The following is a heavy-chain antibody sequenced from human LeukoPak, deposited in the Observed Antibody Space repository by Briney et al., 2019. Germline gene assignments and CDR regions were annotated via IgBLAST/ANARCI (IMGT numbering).Heavy chain of an antibody. V-gene: IGHV3-21*01. CDR2: ISSSSSYI. D-gene: IGHD5-12*01. CDR1: GFTFSSYS. CDR3: ARVIGGYGDY. Sequence: PGGSLRLSCAASGFTFSSYSMSWVRQAPGKGLEWVSSISSSSSYIYYADSVKGRLTISRDNAKNSLYLQMNSLRAEDTAVYYCARVIGGYGDYWGQGTLVTVSS. J-gene: IGHJ4*02.